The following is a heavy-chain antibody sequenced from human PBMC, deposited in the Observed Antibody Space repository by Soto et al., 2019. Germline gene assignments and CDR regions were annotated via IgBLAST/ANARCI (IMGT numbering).Heavy chain of an antibody. J-gene: IGHJ4*02. CDR1: GYSFTTYG. Sequence: GASVKVSCRASGYSFTTYGISWVRRAPGQGLEWMGWISTYNGNTQFAQKFQGRVTMTTDTSATTAYMELRSLTSDDTAVYYCARDWSAEVLPDYWGQGTLVTVSS. CDR3: ARDWSAEVLPDY. V-gene: IGHV1-18*01. CDR2: ISTYNGNT. D-gene: IGHD2-8*02.